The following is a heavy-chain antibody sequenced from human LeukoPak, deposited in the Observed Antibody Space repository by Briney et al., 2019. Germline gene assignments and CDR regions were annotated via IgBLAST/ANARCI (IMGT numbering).Heavy chain of an antibody. D-gene: IGHD6-13*01. CDR2: ISYDGSNK. Sequence: GGSLRLSCAASGFTFSSYGMHWVRQAPGKGLEWVAVISYDGSNKYYADSVKGRFTISRDNSKNTLYLQMNSLRAEDTAVYYCARGEGGIAAAGTDFWGQGTLVTVSS. CDR3: ARGEGGIAAAGTDF. J-gene: IGHJ4*02. V-gene: IGHV3-30*03. CDR1: GFTFSSYG.